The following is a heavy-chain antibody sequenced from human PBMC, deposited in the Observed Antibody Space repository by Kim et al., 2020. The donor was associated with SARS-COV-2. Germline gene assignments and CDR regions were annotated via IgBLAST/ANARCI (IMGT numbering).Heavy chain of an antibody. CDR1: GFSFSNYA. J-gene: IGHJ4*02. D-gene: IGHD3-10*01. Sequence: GSLRLSYTVSGFSFSNYAMSWVRQAPGKGLEWVAAISGDGGKSYYANSVKGRFTISRDNSRSTLYLQMDSLGAEDTALYYCAKITGLFSPGSGFWGQGALVTVSS. CDR2: ISGDGGKS. V-gene: IGHV3-23*01. CDR3: AKITGLFSPGSGF.